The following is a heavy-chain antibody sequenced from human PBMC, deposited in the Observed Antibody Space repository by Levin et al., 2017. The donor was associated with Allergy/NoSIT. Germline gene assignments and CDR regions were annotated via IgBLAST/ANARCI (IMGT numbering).Heavy chain of an antibody. Sequence: GGSLRLSCAASGFTFSSYAMHWVRQAPGKGLEWVAVISYDGSNKYYADSVKGRFTISRDNSKNTLYLQMNSLRAEDTAVYYCARGYCSGGSCTYYYYYYGMDVWGQGTTVTVSS. CDR1: GFTFSSYA. D-gene: IGHD2-15*01. CDR2: ISYDGSNK. CDR3: ARGYCSGGSCTYYYYYYGMDV. V-gene: IGHV3-30*04. J-gene: IGHJ6*02.